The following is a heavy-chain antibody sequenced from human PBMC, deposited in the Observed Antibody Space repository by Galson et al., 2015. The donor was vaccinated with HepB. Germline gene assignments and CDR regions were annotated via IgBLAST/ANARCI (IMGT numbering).Heavy chain of an antibody. D-gene: IGHD1-26*01. CDR2: IIPILDIT. CDR3: GVGKHYLKYMDV. CDR1: GGNFSTSA. V-gene: IGHV1-69*04. Sequence: SVKVSCKASGGNFSTSAISWVRQAPGQGLEWMTRIIPILDITNYAQKFQDRVSITADKSATTVYMELTSLRSDDTAVYYCGVGKHYLKYMDVWGKGTTVTVSS. J-gene: IGHJ6*03.